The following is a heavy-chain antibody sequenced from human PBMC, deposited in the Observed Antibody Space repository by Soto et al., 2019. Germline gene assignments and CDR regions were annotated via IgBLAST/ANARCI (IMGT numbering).Heavy chain of an antibody. CDR1: GFTFSSYW. CDR3: ARDFLYCSGGSCYYYYYYMDV. CDR2: INSDGSST. V-gene: IGHV3-74*01. J-gene: IGHJ6*03. D-gene: IGHD2-15*01. Sequence: PGGSLRLSCASSGFTFSSYWMHLVRQAPGKGLVWVSRINSDGSSTSCADSVKGRFTISRDNSKNTLYLQMNSLRAEDTAVYYCARDFLYCSGGSCYYYYYYMDVWGKGTTVTVSS.